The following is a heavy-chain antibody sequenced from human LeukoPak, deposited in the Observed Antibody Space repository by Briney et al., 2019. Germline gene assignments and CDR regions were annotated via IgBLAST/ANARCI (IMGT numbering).Heavy chain of an antibody. D-gene: IGHD7-27*01. CDR1: GGSFSGYY. CDR3: ARGFNWGYYFDY. J-gene: IGHJ4*02. V-gene: IGHV4-34*01. Sequence: PSETLSLTCAVYGGSFSGYYWSWIRQHPGKGLEWIGEINHSGSTNYNPSLKSRVTISVDTSKNQFSLKLSSVTAADTAVYYCARGFNWGYYFDYWGQGTLVTVSS. CDR2: INHSGST.